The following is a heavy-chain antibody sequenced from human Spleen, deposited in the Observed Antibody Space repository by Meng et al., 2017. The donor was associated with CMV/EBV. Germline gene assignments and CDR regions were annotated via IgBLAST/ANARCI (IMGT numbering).Heavy chain of an antibody. Sequence: GGSLRLSCAASGFTFSSYAMHWVRQAPGKGLEWVAVISYDGSNKYYADSVKGRFTISRDNSKNTLYLQMNSLRAEDTAVYYCARDRVAAPGTCDYWGQGTLVTVSS. CDR2: ISYDGSNK. D-gene: IGHD6-13*01. CDR1: GFTFSSYA. CDR3: ARDRVAAPGTCDY. J-gene: IGHJ4*02. V-gene: IGHV3-30*04.